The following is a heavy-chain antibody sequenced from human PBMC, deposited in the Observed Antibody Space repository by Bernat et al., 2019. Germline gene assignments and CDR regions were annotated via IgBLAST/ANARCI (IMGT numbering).Heavy chain of an antibody. CDR1: GFTFSSYG. V-gene: IGHV3-33*01. CDR2: IWYDGSNK. Sequence: QVQLVESGGGVVQPGRSLRLSCAASGFTFSSYGMHWVRQAPGKGLERVAVIWYDGSNKYYADSVKGRFTISRDNSKNTLYLQMNSLRAEDTAVYYCARGGSYYSSYNWFDPWGQGTLVTVSS. D-gene: IGHD1-26*01. CDR3: ARGGSYYSSYNWFDP. J-gene: IGHJ5*02.